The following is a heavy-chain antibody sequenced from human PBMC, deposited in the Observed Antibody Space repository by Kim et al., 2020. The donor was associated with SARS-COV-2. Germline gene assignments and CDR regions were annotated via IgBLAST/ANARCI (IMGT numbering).Heavy chain of an antibody. CDR3: ARWGPYCSSTSCYKTSDYYFDF. D-gene: IGHD2-2*02. Sequence: SVKVSCKASGGTFSSYAISWVRQAPGQGLEWMGGIIPIFGTANYAQKFQGRVTITADESTSTAYMELSSLRSEDTAVYYCARWGPYCSSTSCYKTSDYYFDFWGQGTLVTVSS. CDR1: GGTFSSYA. V-gene: IGHV1-69*13. J-gene: IGHJ4*02. CDR2: IIPIFGTA.